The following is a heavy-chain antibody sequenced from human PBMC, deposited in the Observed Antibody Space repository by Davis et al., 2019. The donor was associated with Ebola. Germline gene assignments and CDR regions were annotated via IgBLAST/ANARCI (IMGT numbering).Heavy chain of an antibody. CDR3: ARVLQQVVRLDP. V-gene: IGHV4-34*01. D-gene: IGHD6-6*01. CDR2: VNDSGST. J-gene: IGHJ5*02. CDR1: GGSISSYY. Sequence: SETLSLTCTVSGGSISSYYWSWIRQSPVKGLEWIGEVNDSGSTNYNPSLKSRVTISVDTSKNQFSLKVSSVTAADTAVYYCARVLQQVVRLDPWGQGTLVIVSS.